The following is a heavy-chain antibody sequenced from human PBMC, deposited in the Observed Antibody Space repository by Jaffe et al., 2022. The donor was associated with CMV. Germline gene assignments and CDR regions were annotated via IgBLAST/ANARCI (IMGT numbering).Heavy chain of an antibody. CDR3: VKDMRGHPGYFDN. Sequence: EVQLVESGGGLVQPGRSLRLSCAASGFRFDDYAMHWVRQAPGKGLEWVSGISWNSDGEGYGDSVKGRFTISRDNAKNSLYLQMHSLRPEDTAFYYCVKDMRGHPGYFDNWGQGTLVTVSS. V-gene: IGHV3-9*01. CDR1: GFRFDDYA. D-gene: IGHD2-15*01. CDR2: ISWNSDGE. J-gene: IGHJ4*02.